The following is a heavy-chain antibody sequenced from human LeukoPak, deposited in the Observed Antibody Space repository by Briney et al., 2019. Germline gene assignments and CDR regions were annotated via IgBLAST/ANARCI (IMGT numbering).Heavy chain of an antibody. CDR2: ISGSGGST. Sequence: PGGSLRLSCAASGFTFSSYAMSWVRQAPGKGLEWVSAISGSGGSTCYADSVKGRFTISRDNSMNTLYLQMNSLRAEDTAVYYCAKDSARYCSSTSCPHFDYWGQGTLVTVSS. CDR1: GFTFSSYA. V-gene: IGHV3-23*01. CDR3: AKDSARYCSSTSCPHFDY. D-gene: IGHD2-2*01. J-gene: IGHJ4*02.